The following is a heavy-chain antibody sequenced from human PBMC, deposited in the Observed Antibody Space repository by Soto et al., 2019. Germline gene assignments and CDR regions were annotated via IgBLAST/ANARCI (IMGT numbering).Heavy chain of an antibody. CDR3: ARQEGSTTSCFDF. V-gene: IGHV5-51*01. D-gene: IGHD2-2*01. CDR2: IYPGDSDT. CDR1: GYSFTSYW. J-gene: IGHJ4*02. Sequence: GESLKISCTGSGYSFTSYWIGWVRQMPGKGLEWMGIIYPGDSDTRYSPSFQGQVTISADKSISTAYLQWSSLKASDTAMYYCARQEGSTTSCFDFWGQGTLVTVSS.